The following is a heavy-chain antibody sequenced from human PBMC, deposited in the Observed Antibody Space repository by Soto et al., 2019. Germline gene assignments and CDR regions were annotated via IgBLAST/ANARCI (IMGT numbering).Heavy chain of an antibody. D-gene: IGHD6-13*01. Sequence: SETLSITCTVSGGSISSYYWSWIRQPPGKGLDWIGYIYYSGSTNYNPSLKSRVTISVDTSKNQFSLKLSSVTAADTAVYYCARVKRPGIAAAGIRYNWFDPWGQGTLVTVSS. CDR2: IYYSGST. CDR3: ARVKRPGIAAAGIRYNWFDP. CDR1: GGSISSYY. J-gene: IGHJ5*02. V-gene: IGHV4-59*01.